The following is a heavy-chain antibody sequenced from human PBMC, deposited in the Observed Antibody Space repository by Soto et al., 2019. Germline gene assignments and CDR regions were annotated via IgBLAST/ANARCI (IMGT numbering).Heavy chain of an antibody. CDR1: GYTFTSYA. J-gene: IGHJ6*02. V-gene: IGHV1-3*01. CDR2: INAGNGNT. CDR3: ARDPVGAKWIYYGMDV. Sequence: QVQLVQSGAEVKKPGASVKVSCKASGYTFTSYAMHWVRQAPGQRLEWMGWINAGNGNTKYSQKFQGRVTITRDTSASTAYLELSSLRSEDTAVYYCARDPVGAKWIYYGMDVWGRGTTVTVSS. D-gene: IGHD1-26*01.